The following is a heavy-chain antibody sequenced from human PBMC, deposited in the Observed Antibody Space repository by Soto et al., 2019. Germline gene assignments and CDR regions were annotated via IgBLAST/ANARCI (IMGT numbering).Heavy chain of an antibody. CDR1: GFSVSSNY. Sequence: EVQLVESGGGLVQPGGSLRLSCAASGFSVSSNYMSWVRQAPGKGLEWVSVIFSGGTTDYAESMKGRFTIASDNSKNTXYXPMHSLIGDDTAVYYCARGMQGQVTSVLYHYYGMDVWGQGTTVTVSS. V-gene: IGHV3-66*01. D-gene: IGHD4-4*01. J-gene: IGHJ6*02. CDR3: ARGMQGQVTSVLYHYYGMDV. CDR2: IFSGGTT.